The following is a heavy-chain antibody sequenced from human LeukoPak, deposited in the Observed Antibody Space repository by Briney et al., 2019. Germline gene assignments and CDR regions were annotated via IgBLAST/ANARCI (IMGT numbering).Heavy chain of an antibody. CDR3: AGSQGTRPDY. J-gene: IGHJ4*02. CDR2: IKQDGSEK. Sequence: GGSLRLSCAASGFTFSSYWMTWVRQTPGKGLEWVANIKQDGSEKYYVDPVKGRFTISRDNAKNSLYLQMNSLRAEDTAVYYCAGSQGTRPDYWGQGTLVTVSS. D-gene: IGHD3-10*01. V-gene: IGHV3-7*03. CDR1: GFTFSSYW.